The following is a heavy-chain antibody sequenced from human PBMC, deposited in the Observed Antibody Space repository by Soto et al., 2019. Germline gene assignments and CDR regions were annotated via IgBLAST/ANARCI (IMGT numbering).Heavy chain of an antibody. CDR2: IRQDGSQK. V-gene: IGHV3-7*03. D-gene: IGHD2-2*01. Sequence: GSLRLSCADSGFTFSSYWMSWVRQAPGKGLEWVAYIRQDGSQKDYVDSVKGRFTISRDNAKNSLYLQMNSLRAEDTAVYYCATYHPFDYWGQGTLVTVSS. J-gene: IGHJ4*02. CDR1: GFTFSSYW. CDR3: ATYHPFDY.